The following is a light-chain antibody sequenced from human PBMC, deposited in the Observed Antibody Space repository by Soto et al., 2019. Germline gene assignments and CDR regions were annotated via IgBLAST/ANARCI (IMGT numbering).Light chain of an antibody. J-gene: IGKJ4*01. CDR1: QSVSSY. V-gene: IGKV3-11*01. Sequence: EIVLTQSPATLSLSPGERATLSCRASQSVSSYLAWYQQKPGQAPRLLIYDASNRATGIPDRFSGSGSGTDFTLTSSSLEPEDFAVYYCQQRSNWPPLTFGGGTKVEIK. CDR3: QQRSNWPPLT. CDR2: DAS.